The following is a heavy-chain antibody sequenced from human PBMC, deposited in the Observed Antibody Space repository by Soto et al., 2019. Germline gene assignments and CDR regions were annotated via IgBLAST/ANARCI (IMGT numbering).Heavy chain of an antibody. J-gene: IGHJ4*02. CDR1: GGTFSTYA. CDR3: ASGIQLWLRRINNGYSG. Sequence: QVQLVQSGAEVKKPESSVKVSCKAPGGTFSTYAISWVRQAPGQGLEWMGGIIPMFGTANYAQRFQDRVTSTADETTNTVYMELSSLRSEVTAVYFCASGIQLWLRRINNGYSGWGQGTLVTVSS. V-gene: IGHV1-69*12. CDR2: IIPMFGTA. D-gene: IGHD5-18*01.